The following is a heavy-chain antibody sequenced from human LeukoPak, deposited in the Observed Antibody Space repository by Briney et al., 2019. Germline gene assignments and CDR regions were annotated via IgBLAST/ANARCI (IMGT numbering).Heavy chain of an antibody. Sequence: SETLSLTCFVSGGSLNDYSWSWFRQSPGKGLEWIGELNHRGRTDYNPSLTSRVTISVDTSKNHFALTLTSLTAADTAVYYCASDGWYCSSTSCPLDYWGQGTLVTVSS. CDR1: GGSLNDYS. CDR3: ASDGWYCSSTSCPLDY. J-gene: IGHJ4*02. CDR2: LNHRGRT. V-gene: IGHV4-34*01. D-gene: IGHD2-2*01.